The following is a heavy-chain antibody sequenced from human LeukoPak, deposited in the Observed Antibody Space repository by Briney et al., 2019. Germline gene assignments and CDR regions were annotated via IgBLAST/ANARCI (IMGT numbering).Heavy chain of an antibody. CDR3: VRGSPPDY. CDR1: GFIFSDYY. D-gene: IGHD2-15*01. V-gene: IGHV3-11*05. J-gene: IGHJ4*02. CDR2: ISSSSIYT. Sequence: PGGSLRLSCAASGFIFSDYYMSWIRQAPGKRLEWLSYISSSSIYTSYADSVKGRFTISRDNAKNSLYLQLNSLRAEDTAVYYCVRGSPPDYWGQGTLVTVSS.